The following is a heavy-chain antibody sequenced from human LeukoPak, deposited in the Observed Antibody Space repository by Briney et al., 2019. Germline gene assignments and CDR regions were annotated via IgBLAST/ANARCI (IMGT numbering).Heavy chain of an antibody. V-gene: IGHV4-59*01. CDR2: IYYSGST. D-gene: IGHD5-24*01. CDR3: AREIDGYIVGAAFDI. Sequence: PSETLSLTCTVSGGSISSYYWSWIRQPPGKGLEWIGYIYYSGSTNYNPSLKSRVTISVDTSKNQFSLKLSSVTGADTAVYYCAREIDGYIVGAAFDIWGQGTMVTVSS. CDR1: GGSISSYY. J-gene: IGHJ3*02.